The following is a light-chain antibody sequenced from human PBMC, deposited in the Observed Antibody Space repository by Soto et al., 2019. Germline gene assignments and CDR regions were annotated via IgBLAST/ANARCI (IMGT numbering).Light chain of an antibody. V-gene: IGKV1-39*01. CDR1: PSIGSY. Sequence: TQSPSSLYASVGDTVTITCRASPSIGSYLNWYQHKPGSAPKLLVFAADTLKSGVPSRFSGSGFNREFTLTVTSLQPDDFATYYCQQNYNVPYTFGQGTRLE. J-gene: IGKJ2*01. CDR3: QQNYNVPYT. CDR2: AAD.